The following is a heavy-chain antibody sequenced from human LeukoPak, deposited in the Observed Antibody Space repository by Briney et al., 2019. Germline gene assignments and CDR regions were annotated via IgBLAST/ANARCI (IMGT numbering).Heavy chain of an antibody. V-gene: IGHV4-30-2*01. CDR1: AGSISIGGHS. CDR3: ARNEGWTFDI. J-gene: IGHJ3*02. Sequence: PSQTLSLTCAVSAGSISIGGHSWSWIRQPPGKGLEWIGYIYQSGGTYYNPSLKSRVTISVDKSKNQLSLNLSSVTAADTAVYYCARNEGWTFDIWGRGTMVTVSS. D-gene: IGHD3-3*01. CDR2: IYQSGGT.